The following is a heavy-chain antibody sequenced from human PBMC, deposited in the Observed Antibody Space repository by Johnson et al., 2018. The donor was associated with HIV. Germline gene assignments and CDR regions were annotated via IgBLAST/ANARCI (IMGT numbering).Heavy chain of an antibody. V-gene: IGHV3-30*19. CDR1: GFTFSSYG. J-gene: IGHJ3*02. Sequence: QMLLVESGGGVVQPGRSLRLSCAASGFTFSSYGMHWVRQAPGKGLEWVAVISYDGSNKYYADSVKGRFTISRDNSKNTLYLQMNSLRAEDTAVYYCARDTDIGVVPARGDAFDIWGQGTMVTVSS. CDR2: ISYDGSNK. D-gene: IGHD2-2*01. CDR3: ARDTDIGVVPARGDAFDI.